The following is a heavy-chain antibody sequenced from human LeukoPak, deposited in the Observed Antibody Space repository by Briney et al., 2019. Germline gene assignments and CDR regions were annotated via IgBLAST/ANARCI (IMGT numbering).Heavy chain of an antibody. D-gene: IGHD6-19*01. CDR2: ITGSGAFT. V-gene: IGHV3-23*01. J-gene: IGHJ4*02. CDR3: AKRSAESSGYFNY. Sequence: GGSLRLSCAASGFTFIKYSMTWVRQAPGKGLEWVSAITGSGAFTDYADSVKGRFTIPRDNSKNTLYLQMNSLRAEDTAVYYCAKRSAESSGYFNYWGQGILVIVSS. CDR1: GFTFIKYS.